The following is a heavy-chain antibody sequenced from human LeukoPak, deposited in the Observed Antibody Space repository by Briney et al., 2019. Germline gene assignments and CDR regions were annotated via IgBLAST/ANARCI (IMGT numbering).Heavy chain of an antibody. J-gene: IGHJ5*02. D-gene: IGHD3-22*01. CDR3: AKGSSGYFVDL. CDR1: GFTYTDYS. CDR2: LGRTGEYK. Sequence: PGGSLRLSCSASGFTYTDYSMSWVRQVPGKGLEWVSGLGRTGEYKYYADSVKGRFTISRDNSKDMVFLQMNSLRAEDTAIYYCAKGSSGYFVDLWGQGTLVTVSS. V-gene: IGHV3-23*01.